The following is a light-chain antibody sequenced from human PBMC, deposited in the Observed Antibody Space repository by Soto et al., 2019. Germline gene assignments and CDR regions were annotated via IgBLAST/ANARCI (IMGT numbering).Light chain of an antibody. CDR2: GAS. CDR3: QQYNNWPLT. J-gene: IGKJ4*01. Sequence: EIVMTQSPATLSVSPGERATLSCRASQSVGSNLAWYQQKPGQAPRLLIYGASSRATGIPARFSGSGSGTEFTLTVSSLQSEDFAVYYCQQYNNWPLTLGGGTKVEIK. V-gene: IGKV3-15*01. CDR1: QSVGSN.